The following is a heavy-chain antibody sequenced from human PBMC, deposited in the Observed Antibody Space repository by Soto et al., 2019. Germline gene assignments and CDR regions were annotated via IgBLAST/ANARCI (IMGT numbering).Heavy chain of an antibody. CDR1: GYTFTIYG. Sequence: ASVKVSCKASGYTFTIYGISWVLQAPGQGLEWMGWISAYNGNTDYAQKLQGRVTMTTDTSTSTAYMELRSLRSDDTAVYYCATFTYCSGGSCYPSPFDYWGQGTLVTVSS. CDR3: ATFTYCSGGSCYPSPFDY. J-gene: IGHJ4*02. V-gene: IGHV1-18*01. CDR2: ISAYNGNT. D-gene: IGHD2-15*01.